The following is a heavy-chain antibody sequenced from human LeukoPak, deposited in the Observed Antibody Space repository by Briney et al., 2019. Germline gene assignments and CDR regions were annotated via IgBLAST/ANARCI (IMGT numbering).Heavy chain of an antibody. Sequence: GGSLRLSCAASGFTFSSYSMNWVRQAPGKGLEWVSSISSSSSYIYYADSVKGRFTISRDNAKNSLYLQMNSLKGDDTAVYYCAKDSAFYYIDVWGKGTTVIISS. J-gene: IGHJ6*03. CDR3: AKDSAFYYIDV. V-gene: IGHV3-21*01. CDR1: GFTFSSYS. CDR2: ISSSSSYI. D-gene: IGHD3-10*01.